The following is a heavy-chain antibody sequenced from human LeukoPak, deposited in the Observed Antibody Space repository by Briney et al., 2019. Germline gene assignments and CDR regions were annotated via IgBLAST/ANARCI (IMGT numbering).Heavy chain of an antibody. J-gene: IGHJ4*02. CDR2: IYYSGST. CDR1: GGSISSGGYS. CDR3: ARLNDYSNYGDY. V-gene: IGHV4-31*03. D-gene: IGHD4-11*01. Sequence: SETLSLTCTVSGGSISSGGYSWSWIRQHPGKGLEWIGYIYYSGSTYYNPSLKSRVTISVDTSKNQLSLKLSSVTAADTAVYYCARLNDYSNYGDYWGQGTLVTVSS.